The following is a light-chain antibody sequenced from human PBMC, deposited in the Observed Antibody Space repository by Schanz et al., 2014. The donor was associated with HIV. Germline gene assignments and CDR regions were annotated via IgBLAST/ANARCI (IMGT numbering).Light chain of an antibody. J-gene: IGLJ1*01. Sequence: QSVLTQPASVSGSPGQSITISCTGTSSDVGGYNYVAWYQQHPAKAPKLMIYEVTNRTSGVSNRFSDSKSGNTDSLTISGLQAEDEAVYYCSSYTSSSSPYVFGSGAKLTVL. CDR1: SSDVGGYNY. CDR2: EVT. CDR3: SSYTSSSSPYV. V-gene: IGLV2-14*01.